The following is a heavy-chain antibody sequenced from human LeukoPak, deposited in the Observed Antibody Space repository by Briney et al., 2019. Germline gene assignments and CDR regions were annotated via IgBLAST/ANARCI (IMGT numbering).Heavy chain of an antibody. Sequence: PSKTLSLTCAVSGGSISSGGYSWNWIRQPPGKSREWNGYIYHSGSTYYNPSLKSRVTISVDRSKNQFSLKLSSVTAADTAVYYCARTSKAARRANAFDIWGQGTMVTVSS. CDR1: GGSISSGGYS. V-gene: IGHV4-30-2*01. D-gene: IGHD6-6*01. CDR3: ARTSKAARRANAFDI. J-gene: IGHJ3*02. CDR2: IYHSGST.